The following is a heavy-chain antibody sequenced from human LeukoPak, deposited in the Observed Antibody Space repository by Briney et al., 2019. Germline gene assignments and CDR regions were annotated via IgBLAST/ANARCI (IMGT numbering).Heavy chain of an antibody. CDR1: GFTLNNYW. D-gene: IGHD1-26*01. J-gene: IGHJ4*02. CDR3: TRIKWDLTYFDY. CDR2: INVDGSSI. V-gene: IGHV3-74*01. Sequence: GGSLRLSCAASGFTLNNYWMHWVRQAPGKGLVWVSRINVDGSSISYADSVKGRFTISRDNARNTLYLQMNNLRAEDTAVYYCTRIKWDLTYFDYWGQGTLVTASS.